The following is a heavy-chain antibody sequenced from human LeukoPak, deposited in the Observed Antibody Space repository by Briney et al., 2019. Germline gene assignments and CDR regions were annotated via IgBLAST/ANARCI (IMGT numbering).Heavy chain of an antibody. CDR3: AKSKLLWFGGLIPMDV. CDR2: ISGSGGST. Sequence: PGGTLRLSCAASGFTFSSYGMSWVRQAPGKGLEWVSAISGSGGSTYYADSVKGRFTISRDNSKNTLYLQMNSLRAEDTAVYYCAKSKLLWFGGLIPMDVWGKGTTVTISS. J-gene: IGHJ6*03. CDR1: GFTFSSYG. V-gene: IGHV3-23*01. D-gene: IGHD3-10*01.